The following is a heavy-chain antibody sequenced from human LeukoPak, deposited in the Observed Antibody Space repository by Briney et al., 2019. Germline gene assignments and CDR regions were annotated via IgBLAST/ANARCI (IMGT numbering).Heavy chain of an antibody. D-gene: IGHD2-21*02. CDR1: GYTFTSYG. CDR3: ARGPEVTTISYYYYYMDA. J-gene: IGHJ6*03. V-gene: IGHV1-18*01. CDR2: ISAYNGNT. Sequence: ASVKVSCKASGYTFTSYGISWVRQAPGQGLEWMGWISAYNGNTNYAQKLQGRVTMTTDTSTSTAYMELRSLRSDDTAVYYCARGPEVTTISYYYYYMDAWGKGTTVTVSS.